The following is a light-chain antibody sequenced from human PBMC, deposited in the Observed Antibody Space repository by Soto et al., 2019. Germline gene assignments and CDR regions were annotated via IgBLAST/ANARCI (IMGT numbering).Light chain of an antibody. CDR1: SRDVGGYKY. CDR2: EVS. V-gene: IGLV2-8*01. J-gene: IGLJ1*01. CDR3: SSYAGSNNVV. Sequence: QSALTQPPSAAGSPGQSVTISCTGTSRDVGGYKYVSWYQQHPGNAPKLMIYEVSKRPSGVPDRFSGSKSGNTASLTVSGLQAEDEADYYCSSYAGSNNVVFGTGTKLTV.